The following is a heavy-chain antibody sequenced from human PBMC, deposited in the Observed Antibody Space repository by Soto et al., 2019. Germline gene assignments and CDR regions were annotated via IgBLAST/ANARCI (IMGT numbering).Heavy chain of an antibody. Sequence: SETLSLTCTVSGASVNSGNYYWSWIRQPPGKGLEWIGYIYYSGSTNYNPSLKSRVTISLDTSKNQFSLNLSSVTAAVTAVYFCARDRAAAIGYYYYYGMDVWGQGTTVTVSS. CDR2: IYYSGST. D-gene: IGHD2-2*01. CDR1: GASVNSGNYY. CDR3: ARDRAAAIGYYYYYGMDV. V-gene: IGHV4-61*01. J-gene: IGHJ6*02.